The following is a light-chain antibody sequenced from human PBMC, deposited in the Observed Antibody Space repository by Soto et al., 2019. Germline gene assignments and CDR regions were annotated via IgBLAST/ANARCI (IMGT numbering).Light chain of an antibody. CDR2: EVD. CDR3: SSYAHGGTYV. CDR1: SSDVGFYNY. J-gene: IGLJ1*01. Sequence: QSALTQPASVSGSPGQSITISCTGTSSDVGFYNYVSWYQQQHPGKAPKLMIYEVDNRPSGVSIRFSGSKSGNTASLTISGLQAEDEADYYCSSYAHGGTYVFGTGTKVTVL. V-gene: IGLV2-14*01.